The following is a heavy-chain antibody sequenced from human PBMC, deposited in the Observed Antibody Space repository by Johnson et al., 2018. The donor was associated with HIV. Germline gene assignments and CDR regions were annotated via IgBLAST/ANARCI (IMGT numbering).Heavy chain of an antibody. CDR2: ISNSGTTI. D-gene: IGHD3-16*01. J-gene: IGHJ3*02. V-gene: IGHV3-11*04. Sequence: QMLLVESGGGLVKPGGSLRLSCAASGFTFINAWMSWIRQATGKGLEWVSYISNSGTTIYYADSVKGRFSISRDNTKNSLYLQMNSLRAEDTAVYYCARDPYDRDAFDIWGQGTMVTVSS. CDR1: GFTFINAW. CDR3: ARDPYDRDAFDI.